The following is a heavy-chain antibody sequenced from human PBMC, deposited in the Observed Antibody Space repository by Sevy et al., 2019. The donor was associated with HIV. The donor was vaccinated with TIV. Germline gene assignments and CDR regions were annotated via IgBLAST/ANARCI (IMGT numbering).Heavy chain of an antibody. J-gene: IGHJ5*02. CDR1: GGSISSSSYY. V-gene: IGHV4-39*01. D-gene: IGHD3-3*01. Sequence: SETLSITCTVSGGSISSSSYYWGWIRQPPGKGLEWIGSIYYSGSTYYNPSLKSRVTISVDTSKNQFSLKLSSVTAADRAVYYCARHKYDFWSGSLDWFDPWGQGTLVTVSS. CDR3: ARHKYDFWSGSLDWFDP. CDR2: IYYSGST.